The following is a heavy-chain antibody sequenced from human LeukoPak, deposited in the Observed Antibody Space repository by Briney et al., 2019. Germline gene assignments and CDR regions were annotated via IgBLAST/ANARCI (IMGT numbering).Heavy chain of an antibody. CDR2: INTDGNTT. CDR3: VAGSGWRFDY. Sequence: GGSLRLSCAASGFTFSSYWMHWVRHAPGKGLVWVSRINTDGNTTSYADSVKGRFTISRDNAKNSLYVQMNSLRVEDTAVYYCVAGSGWRFDYWGQGTLVTVSS. D-gene: IGHD6-19*01. CDR1: GFTFSSYW. J-gene: IGHJ4*02. V-gene: IGHV3-74*01.